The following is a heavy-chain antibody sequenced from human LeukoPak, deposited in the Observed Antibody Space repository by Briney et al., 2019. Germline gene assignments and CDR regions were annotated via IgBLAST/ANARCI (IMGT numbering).Heavy chain of an antibody. CDR3: ASRHYYDSSFDY. V-gene: IGHV4-61*02. CDR2: IYTSGST. CDR1: GGSISSGSYY. Sequence: PSENLSLTCTVSGGSISSGSYYWSWIRQPAGKGLEWIGRIYTSGSTNYNPSLKSRVTISVDTSKNQFSLKLSSVTAADTAVYYCASRHYYDSSFDYWGQGTLVTVSS. D-gene: IGHD3-22*01. J-gene: IGHJ4*02.